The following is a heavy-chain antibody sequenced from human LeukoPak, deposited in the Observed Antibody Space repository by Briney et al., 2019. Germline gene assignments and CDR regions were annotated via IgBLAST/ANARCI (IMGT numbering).Heavy chain of an antibody. Sequence: SETLSLTCTVSGYSISSGYYWGWIRQPPGKGLEWIGSIYHSGSTYYNPSLKSRVTISVDTSKNQFSLKLSSVTAADTAVYYCARVGELYCSSTSCYLAANWFDPWGQGTLVTVSS. V-gene: IGHV4-38-2*02. CDR1: GYSISSGYY. CDR3: ARVGELYCSSTSCYLAANWFDP. D-gene: IGHD2-2*01. CDR2: IYHSGST. J-gene: IGHJ5*02.